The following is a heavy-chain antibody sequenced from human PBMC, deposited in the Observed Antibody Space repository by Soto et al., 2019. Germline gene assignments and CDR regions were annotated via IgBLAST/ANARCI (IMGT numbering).Heavy chain of an antibody. CDR3: ALDTPDY. V-gene: IGHV3-21*06. D-gene: IGHD5-18*01. CDR1: GFTFSSYS. J-gene: IGHJ4*02. CDR2: ISSSSNYM. Sequence: PGGSMRLCCAASGFTFSSYSMNWVRQAPGKGLEWVSSISSSSNYMFYADSVKGRFTISRDNAKNLLYLQMNSLRAEDTALYYCALDTPDYWGQGTPGTGSS.